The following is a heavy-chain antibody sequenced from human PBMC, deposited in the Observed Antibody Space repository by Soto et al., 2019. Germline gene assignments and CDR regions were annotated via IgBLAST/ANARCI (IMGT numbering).Heavy chain of an antibody. Sequence: ASVKVSCKASGYTFTSYGISWVRQAPGQGLEWMGWISAYNGNTNYAQKLQGRVTMTTDTSTSTAYMELRSPRSDDTAVYYCARSDRLRFLEWFLGAFDIWGQGTMVTVSS. D-gene: IGHD3-3*01. CDR3: ARSDRLRFLEWFLGAFDI. J-gene: IGHJ3*02. CDR1: GYTFTSYG. CDR2: ISAYNGNT. V-gene: IGHV1-18*01.